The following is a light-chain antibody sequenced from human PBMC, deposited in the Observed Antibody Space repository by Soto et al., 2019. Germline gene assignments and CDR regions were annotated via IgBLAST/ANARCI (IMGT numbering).Light chain of an antibody. CDR3: QQSYSIPPIT. Sequence: DIQMTQSPSTLSASVGDRVTITCRASQSISNWLAWYQQKPGKAPKLLIYDASSLESGVPSRFSGGGFGTEFTLTISSLQPDDFATYYCQQSYSIPPITFGQGTRLEIK. CDR1: QSISNW. V-gene: IGKV1-5*01. CDR2: DAS. J-gene: IGKJ5*01.